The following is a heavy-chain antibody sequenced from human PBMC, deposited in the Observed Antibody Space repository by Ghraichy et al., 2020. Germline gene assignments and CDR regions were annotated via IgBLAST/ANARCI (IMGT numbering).Heavy chain of an antibody. V-gene: IGHV1-2*02. J-gene: IGHJ6*02. Sequence: ASVKVSCKAGGAPVCTSVTRFLRQGRGQVLEWMGWINPNSGGTNYAQKFQGRVTMTRDTSISTAYMELRRMRSDDTAVYYCHRVSVCTNGVFTMWGYYFYGMDLWGQR. CDR1: GAPVCTSV. D-gene: IGHD2-8*01. CDR2: INPNSGGT. CDR3: HRVSVCTNGVFTMWGYYFYGMDL.